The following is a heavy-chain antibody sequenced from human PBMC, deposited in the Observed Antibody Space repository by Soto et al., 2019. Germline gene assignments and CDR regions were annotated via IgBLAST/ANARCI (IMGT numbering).Heavy chain of an antibody. V-gene: IGHV3-23*01. J-gene: IGHJ4*02. Sequence: EVQLLESGGGLVQPGGSLRLSCAASGFSFSSYAMSWARQAPGKGLEWVSSISGSGDSTYYPDSVKGRFTVSRGNSWNTLYLQMNSLSAEDTAVYYCARGSPGIAVAGPVDYWGQGTLVTVSS. CDR3: ARGSPGIAVAGPVDY. D-gene: IGHD6-19*01. CDR1: GFSFSSYA. CDR2: ISGSGDST.